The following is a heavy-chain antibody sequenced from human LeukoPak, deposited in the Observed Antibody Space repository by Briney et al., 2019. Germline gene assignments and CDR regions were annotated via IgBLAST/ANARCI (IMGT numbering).Heavy chain of an antibody. CDR2: ISRSGRT. V-gene: IGHV4-30-2*01. CDR3: FIGYNNGGAFDI. Sequence: SETLSLTCNVYGGSISSGGYYWSWIRQPPGRGLEWIGDISRSGRTYYSPSLKSRVTISGDRSKNQFSLKLNSVTAADTAVYYCFIGYNNGGAFDIWGQGTMVTVSS. J-gene: IGHJ3*02. CDR1: GGSISSGGYY. D-gene: IGHD5-24*01.